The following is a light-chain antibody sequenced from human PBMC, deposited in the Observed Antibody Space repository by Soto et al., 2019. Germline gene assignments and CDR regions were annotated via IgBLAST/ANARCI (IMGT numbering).Light chain of an antibody. CDR3: SSYAGSNTVV. V-gene: IGLV2-8*01. CDR2: KVS. J-gene: IGLJ2*01. CDR1: SSDVGGYKF. Sequence: QSALAQPPSASGSPGQSVTISCTGTSSDVGGYKFVSWYQHHPGKAPKLMIYKVSKRPSGVPDRFSGSKAGNTASLTVSGLQAGDEADYYCSSYAGSNTVVFGGGTKLTVL.